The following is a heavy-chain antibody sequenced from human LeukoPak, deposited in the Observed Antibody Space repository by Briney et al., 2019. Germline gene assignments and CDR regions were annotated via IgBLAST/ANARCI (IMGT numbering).Heavy chain of an antibody. CDR2: IFSNGDT. J-gene: IGHJ4*02. V-gene: IGHV3-53*01. D-gene: IGHD5-24*01. Sequence: GGSLRLSCTASELTVSRNYMLWLRQAPGKGLEWVSLIFSNGDTHYADSVKGRFTISRDTSKNTVSLQMNSLRVEDTAMYYCTRDQMNYWGQGTLVTVSS. CDR1: ELTVSRNY. CDR3: TRDQMNY.